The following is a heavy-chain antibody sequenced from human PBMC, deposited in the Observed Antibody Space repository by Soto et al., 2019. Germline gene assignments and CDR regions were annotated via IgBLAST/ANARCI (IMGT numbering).Heavy chain of an antibody. V-gene: IGHV3-30*18. CDR2: ISYDGSNK. D-gene: IGHD3-9*01. CDR1: GFTFSSYG. Sequence: QVQLVESGGGVVQPGRSLRLSCAASGFTFSSYGMHWVRQAPGKGLEWVAVISYDGSNKYYADSVKSRFTISRDNSKHTLYQQMNSLRREDTTVYYCAKECYDFLTGYYHLAWSQGTLVTVSS. J-gene: IGHJ4*02. CDR3: AKECYDFLTGYYHLA.